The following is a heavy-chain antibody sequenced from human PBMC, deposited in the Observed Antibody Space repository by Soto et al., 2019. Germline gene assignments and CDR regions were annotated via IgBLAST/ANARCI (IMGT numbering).Heavy chain of an antibody. J-gene: IGHJ4*02. V-gene: IGHV3-23*01. CDR2: ISGSGGST. D-gene: IGHD3-10*01. CDR3: ANLGVKAYDY. CDR1: GLTISSYA. Sequence: PVGSLRLSWAASGLTISSYAMRRVLQAPGKRLEWVSAISGSGGSTYYADSVKGRFTISRDNSKNTLYLQMNSLRAEDTAVYYWANLGVKAYDYWGQGTLVTVSS.